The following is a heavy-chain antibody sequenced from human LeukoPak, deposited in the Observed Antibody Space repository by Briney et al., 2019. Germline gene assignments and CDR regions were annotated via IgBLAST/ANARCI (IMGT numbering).Heavy chain of an antibody. CDR2: IYYSGST. J-gene: IGHJ6*03. Sequence: PSETLSLTCTVSGGSISSYYWSWIRQPPGKGLEWIGYIYYSGSTNYNPSLKSRVTISVDTSKNQFSLKLSSVTAADTAVYYCARVTGYYNGPMDVWGKGTTVTVSS. CDR1: GGSISSYY. D-gene: IGHD3-9*01. CDR3: ARVTGYYNGPMDV. V-gene: IGHV4-59*01.